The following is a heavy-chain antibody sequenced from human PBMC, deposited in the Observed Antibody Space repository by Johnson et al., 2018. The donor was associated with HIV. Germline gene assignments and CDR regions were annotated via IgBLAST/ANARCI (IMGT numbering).Heavy chain of an antibody. J-gene: IGHJ3*02. CDR3: ARVVRGSNGWRGAFDI. CDR1: GFIFNNYG. D-gene: IGHD6-19*01. CDR2: LWFDGSNE. V-gene: IGHV3-33*01. Sequence: QVQLVESGGGVVQPWRSLRLSCAASGFIFNNYGMHWVRQAPGKGLEWVAVLWFDGSNEYYADSVKGRFTISRYNSKNTLYLQMNSLRAEDTAVYYCARVVRGSNGWRGAFDIWGQGTKVTVAS.